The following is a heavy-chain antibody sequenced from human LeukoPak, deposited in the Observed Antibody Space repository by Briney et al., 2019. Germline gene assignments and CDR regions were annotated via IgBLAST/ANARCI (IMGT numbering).Heavy chain of an antibody. V-gene: IGHV3-53*01. CDR1: GFTVRSNY. CDR3: ARGGDTSGSPFDY. Sequence: PGGSLRLSCAVSGFTVRSNYINLVRQAPGQGLEWVSIIYSGGSTYYADSVKRRFTISRDNSRNTLYFQMNSLRAEDTAVYYCARGGDTSGSPFDYWGQGTLVTVSS. J-gene: IGHJ4*02. D-gene: IGHD6-19*01. CDR2: IYSGGST.